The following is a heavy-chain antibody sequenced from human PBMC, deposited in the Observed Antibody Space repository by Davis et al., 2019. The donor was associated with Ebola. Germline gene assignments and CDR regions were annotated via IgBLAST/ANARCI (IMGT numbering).Heavy chain of an antibody. Sequence: LSLTCAASGCTYLSYDLPCVLQAAVKDASFSSVIASYFSQQHYAYSVKGRFTISRDNSKNTLYLQMNSLRAEDTAVYYCARDLVTMVQGVMDNVGYYYGMDVWGQGTTVTVSS. J-gene: IGHJ6*02. CDR3: ARDLVTMVQGVMDNVGYYYGMDV. V-gene: IGHV3-33*01. CDR2: IASYFSQQ. CDR1: GCTYLSYD. D-gene: IGHD3-10*01.